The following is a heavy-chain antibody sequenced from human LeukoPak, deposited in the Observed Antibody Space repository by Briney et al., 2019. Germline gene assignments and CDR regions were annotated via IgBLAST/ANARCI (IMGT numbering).Heavy chain of an antibody. Sequence: SETLSLTCAVYGGSFSGYSWSGIRQPPGKGLDGIGEINHSGSTNYNPSLKSRVAISVDTSKNQFSLKLSSVTAADTAVYYCASGYDSYNWFDPWGQGTLVTVSS. CDR1: GGSFSGYS. CDR3: ASGYDSYNWFDP. V-gene: IGHV4-34*01. D-gene: IGHD5-12*01. CDR2: INHSGST. J-gene: IGHJ5*02.